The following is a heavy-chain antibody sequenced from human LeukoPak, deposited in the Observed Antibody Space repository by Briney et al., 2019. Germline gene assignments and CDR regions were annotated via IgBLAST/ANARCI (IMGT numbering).Heavy chain of an antibody. Sequence: ASVKVSCKASGYTFTSYDTNWVRQATGQGLEWMGWMNPNSGNTGYAQKFQGRVTITRNTSISTAYMELSSLRSEDTAVYYCARGRYGDYFNDAFDIWGQGTMVTVSS. CDR2: MNPNSGNT. J-gene: IGHJ3*02. V-gene: IGHV1-8*03. CDR3: ARGRYGDYFNDAFDI. D-gene: IGHD4-17*01. CDR1: GYTFTSYD.